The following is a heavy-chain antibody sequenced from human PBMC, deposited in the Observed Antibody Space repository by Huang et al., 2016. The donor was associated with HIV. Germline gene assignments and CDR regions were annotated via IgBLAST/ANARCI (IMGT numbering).Heavy chain of an antibody. V-gene: IGHV1-69*01. D-gene: IGHD6-19*01. J-gene: IGHJ4*02. Sequence: QVHLVQTGDEVKKPGSSVKVSCKASGGTFIYNSISWVRQAPGRGLEWMGGIIPALGAASYAPQFQCRFTFTADASTNTAYMELSSLRSYDTAMFYCARDFIEVAQGMFDLWGQGTLVTVS. CDR1: GGTFIYNS. CDR3: ARDFIEVAQGMFDL. CDR2: IIPALGAA.